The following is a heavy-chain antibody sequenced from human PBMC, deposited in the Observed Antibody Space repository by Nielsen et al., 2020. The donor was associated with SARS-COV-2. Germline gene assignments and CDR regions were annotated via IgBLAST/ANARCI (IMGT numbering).Heavy chain of an antibody. D-gene: IGHD2-15*01. CDR3: AKSGYCNGGICYSTEFFQD. V-gene: IGHV3-11*03. CDR1: GFTFTDSY. CDR2: ISSSGAYT. J-gene: IGHJ1*01. Sequence: GGSLRLSCAASGFTFTDSYMSWVRQAPGKGLEWISYISSSGAYTNYADSLKGRFTISRDNAKNSIHLQMNSLRAEDTDVYYCAKSGYCNGGICYSTEFFQDWGQGTLVTVSS.